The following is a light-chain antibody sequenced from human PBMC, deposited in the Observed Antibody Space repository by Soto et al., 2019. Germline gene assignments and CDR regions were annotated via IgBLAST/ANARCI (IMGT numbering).Light chain of an antibody. V-gene: IGLV2-14*01. CDR3: SSYTSSGTRV. CDR2: EVS. CDR1: TSDVGGYNF. Sequence: QSALTQPASVSGSPGQSITISCTGTTSDVGGYNFVSWYQLHPGKAPKLMIFEVSNRPSGVSNRFSGSKSGNTASLTISGLQAEDEADYYCSSYTSSGTRVFGTGTKV. J-gene: IGLJ1*01.